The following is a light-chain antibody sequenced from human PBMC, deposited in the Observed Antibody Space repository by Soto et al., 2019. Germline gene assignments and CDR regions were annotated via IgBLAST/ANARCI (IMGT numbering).Light chain of an antibody. CDR3: SSYTTSSTYV. CDR1: SSDVGGYNY. CDR2: DVS. J-gene: IGLJ1*01. Sequence: QSVLTQPASVYGSPGQSITISCTGTSSDVGGYNYVSWYQQHPGKAPKLMISDVSNWPSGVSNRFSGSKSGNTASLTISGLQTEDEADYYCSSYTTSSTYVFGTGTKVTVL. V-gene: IGLV2-14*01.